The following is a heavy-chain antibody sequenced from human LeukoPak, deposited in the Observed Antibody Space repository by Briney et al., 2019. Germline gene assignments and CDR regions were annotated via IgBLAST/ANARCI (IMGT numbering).Heavy chain of an antibody. CDR3: ERVSGDYIDY. CDR2: IYNSGST. Sequence: SQTLSLTCAVSGGSISSGGYSWSWIRQPPGKGLEWIGYIYNSGSTNYNPSLKSRVTISIDTSKNQFSLKLSSVTAADTAVYYCERVSGDYIDYWGQGTLVTVSS. J-gene: IGHJ4*02. CDR1: GGSISSGGYS. D-gene: IGHD4-17*01. V-gene: IGHV4-30-2*05.